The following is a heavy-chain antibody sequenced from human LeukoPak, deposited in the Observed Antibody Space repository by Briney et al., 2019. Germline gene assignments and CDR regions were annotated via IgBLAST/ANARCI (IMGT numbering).Heavy chain of an antibody. Sequence: PSETLSLTCTVSGGSISSSDYLWGWVRQPPGKGLEWIGDLYYDGVSSYNPSLKSRVTISVDTSKNQFSLKLTSVTAADTAVYYCVRRNYHSGRVGPWGQGTLVTVSS. CDR3: VRRNYHSGRVGP. D-gene: IGHD3-10*01. J-gene: IGHJ5*02. V-gene: IGHV4-39*01. CDR2: LYYDGVS. CDR1: GGSISSSDYL.